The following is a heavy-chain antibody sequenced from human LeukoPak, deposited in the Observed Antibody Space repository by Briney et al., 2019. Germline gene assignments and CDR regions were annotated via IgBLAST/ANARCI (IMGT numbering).Heavy chain of an antibody. J-gene: IGHJ4*02. V-gene: IGHV3-23*01. CDR2: ISGSGGTT. D-gene: IGHD2-21*02. Sequence: GGSLRLSCAASGFTFSSYSMSWVRQAPGKGLEWVSVISGSGGTTYYADSVKGRFTISRDNSKNTLYLQMSSLRAEHTAVYYCAKEGPNCGNGCYSAHDYWGQGTLVTVSS. CDR3: AKEGPNCGNGCYSAHDY. CDR1: GFTFSSYS.